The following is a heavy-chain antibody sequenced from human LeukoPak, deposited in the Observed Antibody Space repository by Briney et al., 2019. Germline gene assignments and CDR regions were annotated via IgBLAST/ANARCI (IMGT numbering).Heavy chain of an antibody. Sequence: SETLSLTCAVYGGSFSGYYWSWIRQPPGKGLEWMGEINHSGSTNYNPSLKSRVNISVDTSKNQFSLKLSSVTAADTAVYYCASPDCSSTSCYPTGFDYWGQGTLVTVSS. CDR2: INHSGST. CDR1: GGSFSGYY. CDR3: ASPDCSSTSCYPTGFDY. V-gene: IGHV4-34*01. J-gene: IGHJ4*02. D-gene: IGHD2-2*01.